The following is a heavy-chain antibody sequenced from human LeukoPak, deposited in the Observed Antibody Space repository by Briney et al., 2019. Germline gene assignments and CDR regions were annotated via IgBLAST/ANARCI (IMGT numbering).Heavy chain of an antibody. V-gene: IGHV3-74*01. D-gene: IGHD1-26*01. CDR3: ARDLTGAVFDF. Sequence: PGGSLRLSCAASGFTFSSYWMHWVRHAPGEGLVCVSRITSDGSSTSYADSVRGRFTISRDNAKNTVYLQMNSLRPEDTAVYYCARDLTGAVFDFWGQGTLVTVSS. CDR1: GFTFSSYW. J-gene: IGHJ4*02. CDR2: ITSDGSST.